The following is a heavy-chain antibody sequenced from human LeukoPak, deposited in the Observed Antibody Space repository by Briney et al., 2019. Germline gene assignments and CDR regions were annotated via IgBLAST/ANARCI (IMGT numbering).Heavy chain of an antibody. CDR1: GGSFSGYY. Sequence: PSETLSLTCAVYGGSFSGYYWSWIRQPPGKGLEWIGEINHSGSTNYNPSLKSRVTISVDTSKNQFSLKLSSVTAADTAVYYCARGMVYAIRLGMDVWGQGTTVTVSS. V-gene: IGHV4-34*01. CDR2: INHSGST. J-gene: IGHJ6*02. D-gene: IGHD2-8*01. CDR3: ARGMVYAIRLGMDV.